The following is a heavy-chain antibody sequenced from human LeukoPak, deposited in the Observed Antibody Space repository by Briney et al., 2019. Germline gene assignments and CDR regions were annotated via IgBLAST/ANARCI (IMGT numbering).Heavy chain of an antibody. CDR3: ARDRGVVVVPAPAYGMDV. CDR2: ISSSSSYI. V-gene: IGHV3-21*01. J-gene: IGHJ6*02. CDR1: GFTFGSYS. D-gene: IGHD2-2*01. Sequence: PGGSLRLSCAASGFTFGSYSMNWVRQAPGKGLEWVSSISSSSSYIYYADSVKGRFTISRDNAKNSLYLQMNSLRAEDTAVYYCARDRGVVVVPAPAYGMDVWGQGTTVTVSS.